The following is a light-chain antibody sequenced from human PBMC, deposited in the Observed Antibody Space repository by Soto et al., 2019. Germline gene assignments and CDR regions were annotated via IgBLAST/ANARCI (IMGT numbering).Light chain of an antibody. Sequence: QSALTQPRSVSGSPGPSVTISCAGTSSDVGGYNYVSWYQQYPGKAPKLMISDVSKRPSGVPDRFSGSKSGNTASLTISGLQAEDEDDYYCCSYAGTYTPVVFGGGTKVTVL. CDR3: CSYAGTYTPVV. CDR1: SSDVGGYNY. V-gene: IGLV2-11*01. CDR2: DVS. J-gene: IGLJ2*01.